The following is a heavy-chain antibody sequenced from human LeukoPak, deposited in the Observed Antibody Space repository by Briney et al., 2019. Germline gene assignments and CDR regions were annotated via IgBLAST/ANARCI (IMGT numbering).Heavy chain of an antibody. CDR2: ISTSSTYI. CDR1: GFTLRRYT. V-gene: IGHV3-21*01. J-gene: IGHJ3*02. D-gene: IGHD3-22*01. Sequence: GGSLRLSCAASGFTLRRYTMNWVRQAPGKGLEWFSSISTSSTYIYYADSVKGRSTISRDNAKNSLYLQMNSLRAEDTAVYYCARVGYYDSSDYYHEDGFDIWGQGTMVTVSS. CDR3: ARVGYYDSSDYYHEDGFDI.